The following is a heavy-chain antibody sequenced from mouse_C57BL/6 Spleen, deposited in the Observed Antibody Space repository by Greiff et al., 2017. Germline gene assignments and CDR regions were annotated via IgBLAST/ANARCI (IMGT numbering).Heavy chain of an antibody. CDR3: ARTVVADYAMEY. CDR2: IDPNSGGT. J-gene: IGHJ4*01. D-gene: IGHD1-1*01. V-gene: IGHV1-72*01. CDR1: GYTFTSYW. Sequence: QVHVKQPGAELVKPGASVKLSCKASGYTFTSYWMHWVKQRPGRGLEWIGRIDPNSGGTKYNEKFKSKATLTVDKPYSTAYMQLSSLTSEDSAVYYCARTVVADYAMEYWGQGASVTVSS.